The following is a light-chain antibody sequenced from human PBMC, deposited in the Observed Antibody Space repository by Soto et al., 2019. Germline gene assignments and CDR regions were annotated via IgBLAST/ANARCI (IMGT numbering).Light chain of an antibody. CDR2: SNN. V-gene: IGLV1-44*01. CDR3: AAWDDSLNAVV. CDR1: SSNLGSNT. J-gene: IGLJ2*01. Sequence: QSVLTQPPSASGTPGQRVTISCSGGSSNLGSNTVNWYQQLPGTAPNLLIYSNNQRPSGVPDRFSGSKAGTSASLAISGLQSEDEADYYCAAWDDSLNAVVFGGGTQLTVL.